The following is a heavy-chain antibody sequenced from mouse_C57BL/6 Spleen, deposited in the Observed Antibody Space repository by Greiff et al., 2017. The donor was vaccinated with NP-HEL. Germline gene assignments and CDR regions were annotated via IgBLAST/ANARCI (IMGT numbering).Heavy chain of an antibody. D-gene: IGHD2-3*01. Sequence: DVHLVESGGGLVQPGGSLKLSCAASGFTFSDYGMAWVRQAPRKGPEWVAFISNLAYSIYYADTVTGRFTISRENAKNTLYLEMSSLRSEETARYYCARRGPYDGYDDVAYWGQRTLVTVSA. CDR3: ARRGPYDGYDDVAY. CDR1: GFTFSDYG. V-gene: IGHV5-15*04. CDR2: ISNLAYSI. J-gene: IGHJ3*01.